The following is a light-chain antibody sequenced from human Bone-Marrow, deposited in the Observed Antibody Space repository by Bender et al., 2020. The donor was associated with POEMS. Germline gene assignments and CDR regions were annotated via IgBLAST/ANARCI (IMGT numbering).Light chain of an antibody. J-gene: IGLJ1*01. CDR1: SSDVGSYDL. CDR2: QVT. CDR3: CSYTGSTPYV. Sequence: QSALTQTASVSGSPGQSITISCTGTSSDVGSYDLVSWYQQHPGKVPKLIISQVTERPSGVSDRFSGSKSGNTASLTISGLQAEDEADYYCCSYTGSTPYVFGTGTKVTVL. V-gene: IGLV2-23*02.